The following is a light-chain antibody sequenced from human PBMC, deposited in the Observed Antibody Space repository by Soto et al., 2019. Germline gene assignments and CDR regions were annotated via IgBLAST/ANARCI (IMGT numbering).Light chain of an antibody. Sequence: QSVLTQPRSVSGSPGQSATISCTGTSSDVGGYNYVSWYQQHPGKAPKLMIYDVSKRPSGVPDRFSGSKSGNTASLTISGLQAEDEADYYCCSYAGSYTLVFGGGTKVTV. CDR3: CSYAGSYTLV. CDR2: DVS. CDR1: SSDVGGYNY. V-gene: IGLV2-11*01. J-gene: IGLJ2*01.